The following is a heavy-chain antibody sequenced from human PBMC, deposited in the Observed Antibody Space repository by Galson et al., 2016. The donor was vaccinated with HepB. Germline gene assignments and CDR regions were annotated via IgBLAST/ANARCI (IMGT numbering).Heavy chain of an antibody. CDR1: GRSLSSYT. CDR2: IIPLITAA. V-gene: IGHV1-69*08. Sequence: SVKVSCKASGRSLSSYTINWVRQAPGQRLEWLGRIIPLITAANYAQNFQGRVTVSADKSTGTAYMQLRSLTSEDTAVYYCAAALGIGSPLDYWGQGTLVTVSS. J-gene: IGHJ4*02. D-gene: IGHD6-13*01. CDR3: AAALGIGSPLDY.